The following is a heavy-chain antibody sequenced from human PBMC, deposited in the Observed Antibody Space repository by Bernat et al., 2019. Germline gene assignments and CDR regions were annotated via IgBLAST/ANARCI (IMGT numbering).Heavy chain of an antibody. CDR3: ARVGVRAVAGKGSAFDI. Sequence: QVQLVESGGGVVQPGRSLRLSCAASGFTFRTYAMHWVRQAPGKGLEWVAVISYDGSEKYYVDSVKGRFTISRDNSKNTLYLQMNSLRAEDTSVYYCARVGVRAVAGKGSAFDIWGQGTMVTVSS. V-gene: IGHV3-30*01. D-gene: IGHD6-19*01. J-gene: IGHJ3*02. CDR1: GFTFRTYA. CDR2: ISYDGSEK.